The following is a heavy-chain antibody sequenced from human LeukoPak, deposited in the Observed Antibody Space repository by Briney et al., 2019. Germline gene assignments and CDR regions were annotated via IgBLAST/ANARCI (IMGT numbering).Heavy chain of an antibody. Sequence: GGSMRLSCAGSGFTFGGYGMHWFRQTPGKGLEWVAVIAYDGGRAFYADSVKGRFTISRDNSKNTMSVQMDDLRAEDTAVYYCTRYNNDHFDYWGQGTLVTVSS. V-gene: IGHV3-33*01. CDR3: TRYNNDHFDY. D-gene: IGHD1-14*01. CDR2: IAYDGGRA. CDR1: GFTFGGYG. J-gene: IGHJ4*02.